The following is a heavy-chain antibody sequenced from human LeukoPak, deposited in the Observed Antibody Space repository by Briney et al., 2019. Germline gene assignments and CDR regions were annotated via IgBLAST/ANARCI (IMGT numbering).Heavy chain of an antibody. CDR2: ISSSSSTI. V-gene: IGHV3-48*02. J-gene: IGHJ4*02. CDR3: ARDAFGY. D-gene: IGHD3-3*01. Sequence: PGGSLRLSCAAYGFTFSRYNMNWVRQAPGKGLEWVSYISSSSSTIYYADSVKGRFTISRDNAKNSLYPQMNSLRDEDTAVYYCARDAFGYWGQGTLVTVSS. CDR1: GFTFSRYN.